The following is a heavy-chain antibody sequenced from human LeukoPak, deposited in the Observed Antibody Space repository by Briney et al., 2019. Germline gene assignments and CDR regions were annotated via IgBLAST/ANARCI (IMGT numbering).Heavy chain of an antibody. CDR3: AREGGMATITYHPDY. D-gene: IGHD5-24*01. CDR1: GFTFSSYG. V-gene: IGHV3-30*19. J-gene: IGHJ4*02. Sequence: GGSLRLSCAASGFTFSSYGMHWVRQAPGKGLEWVAVISYDGSNKYYADSVTGRFTLSRDNSKNTLYLQMNSLRAEDTAVYYCAREGGMATITYHPDYWGQGTLVTVSS. CDR2: ISYDGSNK.